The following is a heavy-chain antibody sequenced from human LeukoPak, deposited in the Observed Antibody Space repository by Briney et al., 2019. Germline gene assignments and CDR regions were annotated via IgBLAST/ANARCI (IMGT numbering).Heavy chain of an antibody. D-gene: IGHD5-24*01. CDR3: ARSGRMATLDAFDI. CDR2: IYYSGST. V-gene: IGHV4-59*01. J-gene: IGHJ3*02. Sequence: PSETLSLTCTVSGGSISSYYWSWIRQPPVKGLEWIGYIYYSGSTNYNPSLKSRVTISVDTSKNQFSLKLSSVTAADTAVYYCARSGRMATLDAFDIWGQGTMVTVSS. CDR1: GGSISSYY.